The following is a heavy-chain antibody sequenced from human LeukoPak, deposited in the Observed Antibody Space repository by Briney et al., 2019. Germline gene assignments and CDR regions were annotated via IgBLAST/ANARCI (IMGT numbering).Heavy chain of an antibody. J-gene: IGHJ4*02. V-gene: IGHV3-21*01. CDR3: ARMGSSGPIFDY. Sequence: GGSLRLSCAASGFTFSSYSMNWVRQAPGKGLEWVSSISSSSSYIYYADSVKGRFTISRDNAKNSLYLQMNSLRAEDTAVYYCARMGSSGPIFDYWGQGTLVTVSS. D-gene: IGHD3-22*01. CDR2: ISSSSSYI. CDR1: GFTFSSYS.